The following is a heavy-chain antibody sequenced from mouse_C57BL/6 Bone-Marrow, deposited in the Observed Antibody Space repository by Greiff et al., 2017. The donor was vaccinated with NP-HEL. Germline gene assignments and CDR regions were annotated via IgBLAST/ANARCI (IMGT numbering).Heavy chain of an antibody. V-gene: IGHV1-78*01. CDR2: IYPRDGST. CDR1: GYTFTDHT. J-gene: IGHJ4*01. D-gene: IGHD1-1*01. CDR3: AGDYYGSSPYYYAMDY. Sequence: VQLQESDAELVKPGASVKISCKVSGYTFTDHTIHWMKQRPEQGLEWIGYIYPRDGSTKYNEKFKGKATLTADKSSSTAYMQLNSLTSEDSAVYFCAGDYYGSSPYYYAMDYWGQGTSVTVSS.